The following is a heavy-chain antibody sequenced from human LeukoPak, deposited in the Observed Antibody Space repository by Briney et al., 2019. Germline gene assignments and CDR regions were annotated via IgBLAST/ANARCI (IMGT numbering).Heavy chain of an antibody. CDR1: GYTFTSYD. V-gene: IGHV1-8*01. Sequence: ASVKVSCKATGYTFTSYDINWVRQATGQGLEWMGWMNPNSGNTGYAQKFQGRVTMTRNTSISTAYMELSSLRSEDTAVYYRARGRDWNYADYWGQGTLVTVSS. CDR3: ARGRDWNYADY. J-gene: IGHJ4*02. D-gene: IGHD1-7*01. CDR2: MNPNSGNT.